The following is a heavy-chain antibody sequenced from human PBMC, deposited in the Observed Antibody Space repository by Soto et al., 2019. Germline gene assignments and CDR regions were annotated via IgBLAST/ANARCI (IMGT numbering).Heavy chain of an antibody. Sequence: PGGSLRLSCAASGFTFSSSWLHWVRQAPGKGLVWVSRINSDGTGTTYADSVKGRFTVSRDNAKNTLYLQMDSLRAEDTAVYYCARAWASDCWGQGTLVTVSS. CDR3: ARAWASDC. CDR2: INSDGTGT. D-gene: IGHD7-27*01. CDR1: GFTFSSSW. V-gene: IGHV3-74*01. J-gene: IGHJ4*02.